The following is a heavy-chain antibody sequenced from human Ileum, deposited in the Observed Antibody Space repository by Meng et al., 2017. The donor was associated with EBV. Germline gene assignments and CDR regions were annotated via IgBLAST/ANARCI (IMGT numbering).Heavy chain of an antibody. CDR1: GASIGSGGYY. Sequence: QVQLQESGPALVKPPQTLSPTCDVPGASIGSGGYYWSWIRQPPGKGLEWIAYIYYSGSTSYNPSLKGRVAISLDTSKNQFSLNLSSVTAADTGVYYCARRWLHRYYFDDWGQGTLVTVSS. D-gene: IGHD5-24*01. CDR3: ARRWLHRYYFDD. J-gene: IGHJ4*02. CDR2: IYYSGST. V-gene: IGHV4-30-4*01.